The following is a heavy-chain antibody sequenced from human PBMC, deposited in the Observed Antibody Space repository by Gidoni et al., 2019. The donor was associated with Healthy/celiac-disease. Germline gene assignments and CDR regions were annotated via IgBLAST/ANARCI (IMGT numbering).Heavy chain of an antibody. CDR3: GGAQWDTAMVRWLDYYYYGMDV. V-gene: IGHV4-39*01. CDR1: GGSISSSSYY. CDR2: IYYSGST. D-gene: IGHD5-18*01. Sequence: QLQLQESVPGLVKPSETLSLTCTVSGGSISSSSYYWGWIRQPPGKGLEWIGSIYYSGSTYYNPSLKSRVTISVDTSKNQFSLKLSSVTDADTAVYYCGGAQWDTAMVRWLDYYYYGMDVWGQGTTVTVSS. J-gene: IGHJ6*02.